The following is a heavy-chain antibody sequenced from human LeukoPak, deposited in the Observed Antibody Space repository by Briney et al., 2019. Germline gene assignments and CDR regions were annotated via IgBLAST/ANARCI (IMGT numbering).Heavy chain of an antibody. J-gene: IGHJ4*02. CDR1: GFTFGKYW. CDR2: IKLDGSEK. CDR3: ARDISPQLVVDY. V-gene: IGHV3-7*03. D-gene: IGHD1-1*01. Sequence: PGGSLRLSCVASGFTFGKYWMGWVRQAPGKGLEWVANIKLDGSEKNYVDSVKGRFTISRDNAKNSLYLQMNSLRAEDTAVYYCARDISPQLVVDYWGQGTLVTVSS.